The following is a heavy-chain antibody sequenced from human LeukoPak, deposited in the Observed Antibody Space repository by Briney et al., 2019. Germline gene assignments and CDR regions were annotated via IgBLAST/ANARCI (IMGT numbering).Heavy chain of an antibody. CDR1: GFTFSSYA. Sequence: GGSLRLSCAASGFTFSSYAMSWVRQAPGKGLEWVSAISGSGGSTYYADSVKGRFTISRDNSKNTLYLQMNSLRAEDTAVYYCAKDQLPAITMIVHDAFDIWGQGTMVTVSS. CDR3: AKDQLPAITMIVHDAFDI. V-gene: IGHV3-23*01. D-gene: IGHD3-22*01. J-gene: IGHJ3*02. CDR2: ISGSGGST.